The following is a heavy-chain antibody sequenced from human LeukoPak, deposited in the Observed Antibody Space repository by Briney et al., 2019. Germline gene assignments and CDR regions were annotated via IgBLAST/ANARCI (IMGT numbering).Heavy chain of an antibody. CDR3: TRAYDSGTYSSFDY. V-gene: IGHV3-74*01. CDR1: GFSFTSYW. J-gene: IGHJ4*02. Sequence: GGSLRLSRAASGFSFTSYWMHWVRQAPGKGLVWISCINTDGSGTTYADSVKGRFTISRDNAKNTLYLQMNGLRAEDTAVYYCTRAYDSGTYSSFDYWGQGTLVTVTS. D-gene: IGHD3-10*01. CDR2: INTDGSGT.